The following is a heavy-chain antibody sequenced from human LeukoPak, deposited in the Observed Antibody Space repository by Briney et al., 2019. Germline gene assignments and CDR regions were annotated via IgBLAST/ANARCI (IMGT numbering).Heavy chain of an antibody. CDR2: IHNSEST. V-gene: IGHV4-39*01. Sequence: SQTLSLTCTASGGSISTSSYYWGWIRQPPGKGLEWIGNIHNSESTYYNPSLKSRVTMSVDTSKNQFSLKLSSVTAADTAVYYCARQVTFGYAFAYYFDYWGQGSLVTVSS. D-gene: IGHD5-18*01. CDR1: GGSISTSSYY. J-gene: IGHJ4*02. CDR3: ARQVTFGYAFAYYFDY.